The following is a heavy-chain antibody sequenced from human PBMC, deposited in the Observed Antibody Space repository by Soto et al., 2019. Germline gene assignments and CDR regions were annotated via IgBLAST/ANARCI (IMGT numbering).Heavy chain of an antibody. CDR3: ARDFSRYYYDSSGYYPHFDY. D-gene: IGHD3-22*01. Sequence: GGSLRLSCAASGFTFSDYYMSWIRQAPGKGLEWVSYISSSGSTIHYADSVKGRFTISRDNAKNSLYLQMNSLRAEDTAVYYCARDFSRYYYDSSGYYPHFDYWGQGTLVTVSS. CDR1: GFTFSDYY. V-gene: IGHV3-11*01. J-gene: IGHJ4*02. CDR2: ISSSGSTI.